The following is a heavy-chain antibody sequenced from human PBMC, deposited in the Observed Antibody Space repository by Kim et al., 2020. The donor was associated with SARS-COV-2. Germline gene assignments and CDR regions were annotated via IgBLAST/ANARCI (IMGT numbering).Heavy chain of an antibody. J-gene: IGHJ6*01. Sequence: GGSLRLSCAASGFTFSSYAMHWVRQAPGKGLEWVAVISYDGSNKYYADSVKGRFTISRDNSKNTLYLQMNSLRAEDTAVYYCARDNAVATIFYYGMDVWG. D-gene: IGHD5-12*01. CDR2: ISYDGSNK. CDR1: GFTFSSYA. CDR3: ARDNAVATIFYYGMDV. V-gene: IGHV3-30*04.